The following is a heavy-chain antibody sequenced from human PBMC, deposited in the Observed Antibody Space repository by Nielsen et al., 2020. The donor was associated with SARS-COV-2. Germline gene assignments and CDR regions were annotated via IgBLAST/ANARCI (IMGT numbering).Heavy chain of an antibody. CDR2: TSASGAST. Sequence: GGSLRLSCAASGFTFNIYAMAWVRRAPGRGLEWVSGTSASGASTYYTDSVKGRFSISRDNSKNTLYLEMHRLRVDDTGVYYCAKDGVVRGDALDLWGQGTMVTVSS. D-gene: IGHD3-10*01. CDR3: AKDGVVRGDALDL. CDR1: GFTFNIYA. J-gene: IGHJ3*01. V-gene: IGHV3-23*01.